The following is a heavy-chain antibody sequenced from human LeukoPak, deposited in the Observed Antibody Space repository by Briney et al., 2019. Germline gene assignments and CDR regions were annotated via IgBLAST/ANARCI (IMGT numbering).Heavy chain of an antibody. V-gene: IGHV1-8*03. CDR3: AREGYSYGYYYYYYMDV. D-gene: IGHD5-18*01. Sequence: ASVNVSCKASGYTFTGYYMHWVRQAPGQGLEWMGWINPNSGNTGYAQKFQGRVTITRNTSISTAYMELSSLRSEDTAVYYCAREGYSYGYYYYYYMDVWGKGTTVTVSS. CDR2: INPNSGNT. J-gene: IGHJ6*03. CDR1: GYTFTGYY.